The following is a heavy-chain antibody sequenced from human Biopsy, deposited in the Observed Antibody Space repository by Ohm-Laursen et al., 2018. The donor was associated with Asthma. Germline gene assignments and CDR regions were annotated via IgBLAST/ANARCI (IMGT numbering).Heavy chain of an antibody. Sequence: GTLSLTCSVSGDSIDSGDYSWTWIRQPPGKGLEWIGNIHYSGSTYSNPSLKSRVTISVDTSKKQISLRLSPVIAADTAVYYCAGFCSGGNCPDHWGQGTLVTVSS. V-gene: IGHV4-61*08. J-gene: IGHJ4*02. D-gene: IGHD2-15*01. CDR2: IHYSGST. CDR1: GDSIDSGDYS. CDR3: AGFCSGGNCPDH.